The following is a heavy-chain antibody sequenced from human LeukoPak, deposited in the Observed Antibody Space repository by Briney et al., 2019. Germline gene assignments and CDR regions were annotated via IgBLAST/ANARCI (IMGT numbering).Heavy chain of an antibody. J-gene: IGHJ4*02. CDR3: ETGWRGGLYDFDY. Sequence: PSETLSLTCTVSGGSVSSGIYYWSWIRQPPGKGLEWIGYIYYSGSTNYNPSLKSRITISVNTSKKQFSLNLSSVTAAATAVYFCETGWRGGLYDFDYGGQEIPVTVSS. D-gene: IGHD2-8*01. CDR2: IYYSGST. CDR1: GGSVSSGIYY. V-gene: IGHV4-61*01.